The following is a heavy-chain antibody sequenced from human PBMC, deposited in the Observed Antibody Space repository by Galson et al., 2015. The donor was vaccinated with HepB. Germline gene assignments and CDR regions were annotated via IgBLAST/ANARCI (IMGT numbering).Heavy chain of an antibody. D-gene: IGHD6-19*01. CDR2: IDWDDDK. V-gene: IGHV2-70*04. J-gene: IGHJ4*02. Sequence: PALVKPTQTLTLTCTFSGFSLSTSGVGVGWIRQPPGKALEWLARIDWDDDKFYSTSLKTRLTISKDTSKNQVVLTMTNMDPVDTATYYCARIGARSSGWDFDYWGQGTLVTVSS. CDR3: ARIGARSSGWDFDY. CDR1: GFSLSTSGVG.